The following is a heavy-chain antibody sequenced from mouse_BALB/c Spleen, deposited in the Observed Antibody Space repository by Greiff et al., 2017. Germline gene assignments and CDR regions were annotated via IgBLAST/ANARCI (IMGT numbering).Heavy chain of an antibody. CDR3: ASDLLWAY. J-gene: IGHJ3*01. CDR1: GFNIKDTY. V-gene: IGHV14-3*02. CDR2: IDPANGNT. D-gene: IGHD2-1*01. Sequence: VQLQQSGAELVKPGASVKLSCTASGFNIKDTYMHWVKQRPEQGLEWIGRIDPANGNTKYDPKFQGKATITADTSSNTAYLQLSSLTSEDTAVYYCASDLLWAYWGQGTLVTVSA.